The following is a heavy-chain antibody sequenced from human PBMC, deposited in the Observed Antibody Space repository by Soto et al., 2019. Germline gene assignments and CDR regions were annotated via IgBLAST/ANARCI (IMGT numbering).Heavy chain of an antibody. CDR3: ARATYHYQSGVTGYGLDV. J-gene: IGHJ6*02. Sequence: GGSLRLSCAASGFTFSSYGMHWVRQAQGKGLEWAAVIWYDGSNKYYADSVKGRFTISRDNSKDMLYLQMSSLRAEDTAVYYCARATYHYQSGVTGYGLDVWGQGTTVTVSS. V-gene: IGHV3-33*01. CDR1: GFTFSSYG. CDR2: IWYDGSNK. D-gene: IGHD3-10*01.